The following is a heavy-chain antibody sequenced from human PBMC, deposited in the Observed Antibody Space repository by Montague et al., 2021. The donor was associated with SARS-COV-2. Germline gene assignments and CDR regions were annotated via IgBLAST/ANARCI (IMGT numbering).Heavy chain of an antibody. CDR2: TYYRSMWKS. CDR1: GDSVSSNSAT. J-gene: IGHJ3*02. D-gene: IGHD5-24*01. Sequence: CAISGDSVSSNSATWNWIRQSPSRGLEWLGRTYYRSMWKSDYARSVKSRIAINPDTSKNQFSLQLSSVTAADTAFYYCARGSVELNGNAFEIWGQGTMVTVSS. V-gene: IGHV6-1*01. CDR3: ARGSVELNGNAFEI.